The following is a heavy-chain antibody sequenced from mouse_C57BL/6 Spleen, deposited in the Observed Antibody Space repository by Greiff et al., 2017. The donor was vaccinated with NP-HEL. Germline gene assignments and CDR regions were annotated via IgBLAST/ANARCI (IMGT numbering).Heavy chain of an antibody. J-gene: IGHJ4*01. Sequence: QVQLQQPGAELVMPGASVKLSCKASGYTFTSYWMHWVKQRPGQGLEWIGEIDPSDSYTNYNQKFKGKSTLTVDKSSSTAYMQLSSLTSEDSAVYYCARGEGAYFYAMDYWGQGTSVTVSS. CDR2: IDPSDSYT. CDR3: ARGEGAYFYAMDY. D-gene: IGHD2-10*01. V-gene: IGHV1-69*01. CDR1: GYTFTSYW.